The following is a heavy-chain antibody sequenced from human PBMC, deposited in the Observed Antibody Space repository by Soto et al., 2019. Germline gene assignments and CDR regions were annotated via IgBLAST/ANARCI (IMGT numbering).Heavy chain of an antibody. D-gene: IGHD3-9*01. CDR2: IFYSGSA. J-gene: IGHJ5*01. Sequence: TLSVTWTVSYGSIGSYYWSWILKNPFKLLEFIGYIFYSGSANYNPSFQRRLTISVDTSKNQFSLKLSSVTAADTAVYYCARVVDYDTLTGYYRGAGWFEPWGQGTLVTVSS. V-gene: IGHV4-59*01. CDR1: YGSIGSYY. CDR3: ARVVDYDTLTGYYRGAGWFEP.